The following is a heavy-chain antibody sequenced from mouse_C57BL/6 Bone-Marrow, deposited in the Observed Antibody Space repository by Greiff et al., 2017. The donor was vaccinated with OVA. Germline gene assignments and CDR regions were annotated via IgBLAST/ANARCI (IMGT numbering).Heavy chain of an antibody. CDR2: IDPSDSET. CDR3: ARGGQFDD. Sequence: VQLQQPGAELVRPGSSVKLSCTASGYTFTSYWMPWVKQRPIQGLEWIGNIDPSDSETHYNQKFKGKATLTVDKSSSTAYMQLSGLTSEDSAVYCCARGGQFDDWGQGTTLTVSS. J-gene: IGHJ2*01. D-gene: IGHD3-3*01. CDR1: GYTFTSYW. V-gene: IGHV1-52*01.